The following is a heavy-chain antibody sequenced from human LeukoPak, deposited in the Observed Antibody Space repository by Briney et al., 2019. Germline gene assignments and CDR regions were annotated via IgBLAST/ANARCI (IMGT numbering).Heavy chain of an antibody. CDR1: GYTFTSYG. CDR3: ARDVRSVVWYFDL. J-gene: IGHJ2*01. V-gene: IGHV1-18*01. Sequence: ASVKVSCQASGYTFTSYGISCVRQAPGQGLEGRGWISAYNGNTNYAQKLQGRVTMTTDKSTSTAYMELRSLRSDDTTVYYCARDVRSVVWYFDLWGRGTLVTVSS. D-gene: IGHD3-22*01. CDR2: ISAYNGNT.